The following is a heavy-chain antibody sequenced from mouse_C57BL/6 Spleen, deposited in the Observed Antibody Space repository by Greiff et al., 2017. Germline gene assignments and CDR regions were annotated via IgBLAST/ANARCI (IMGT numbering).Heavy chain of an antibody. J-gene: IGHJ2*01. CDR2: IDPEDGET. CDR1: GFNIKDYY. CDR3: ARSEGSSSFFDY. V-gene: IGHV14-2*01. D-gene: IGHD1-1*01. Sequence: EVMLVESGAELVKPGASVKLSCTASGFNIKDYYMHWVKQRTEQGLEWIGRIDPEDGETKYAPKFQGKATITADTSSNTAYLQLSSLTSEDTAVYYCARSEGSSSFFDYWGQGTTLTVSS.